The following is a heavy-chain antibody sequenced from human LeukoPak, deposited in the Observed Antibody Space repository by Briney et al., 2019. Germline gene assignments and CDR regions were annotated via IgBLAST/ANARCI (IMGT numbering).Heavy chain of an antibody. J-gene: IGHJ4*02. Sequence: GESLKISCKGSGYSFTSYWIGWVRQMPGKGLDWMAIIYPGDSDIRYSPSFQGQVTISADRSISTAYLQWNSLKASDTAIYYCATAYNSDYWGQGTLVTVSS. CDR3: ATAYNSDY. V-gene: IGHV5-51*01. D-gene: IGHD1-14*01. CDR2: IYPGDSDI. CDR1: GYSFTSYW.